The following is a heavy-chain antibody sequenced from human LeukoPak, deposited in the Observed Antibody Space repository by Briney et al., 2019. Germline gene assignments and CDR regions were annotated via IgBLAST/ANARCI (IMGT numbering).Heavy chain of an antibody. CDR2: INPSGGST. J-gene: IGHJ4*02. Sequence: ASVKVSCKASGYTFTSYGISWVRQAPGQGLEWMGIINPSGGSTSYAQKFQGRVTMTRDMSTSTVYMELSSLRSEDTAVYYCARGRGYDSSGYYYDYWGQGTLVTVSS. CDR3: ARGRGYDSSGYYYDY. D-gene: IGHD3-22*01. CDR1: GYTFTSYG. V-gene: IGHV1-46*01.